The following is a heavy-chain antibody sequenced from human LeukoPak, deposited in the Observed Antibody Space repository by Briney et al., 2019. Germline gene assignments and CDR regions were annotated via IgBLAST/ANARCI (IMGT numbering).Heavy chain of an antibody. J-gene: IGHJ4*01. CDR3: VREFRYGDFDY. CDR2: IKQDGSET. CDR1: GFIFGTYW. Sequence: GGSLRLSCAASGFIFGTYWMSWVRQPPGKRLEWVANIKQDGSETYYVDSEKGRFTMSRDNAKNLLYLQMNRLRAEDTAVYYCVREFRYGDFDYRGQGTLVIVSS. D-gene: IGHD4-17*01. V-gene: IGHV3-7*03.